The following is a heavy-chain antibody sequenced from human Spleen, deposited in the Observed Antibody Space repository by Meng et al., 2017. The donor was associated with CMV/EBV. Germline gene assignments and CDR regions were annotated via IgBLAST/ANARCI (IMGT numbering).Heavy chain of an antibody. CDR2: MSSGNT. CDR3: ARHSSSSSYYHYAMDV. V-gene: IGHV1-8*01. Sequence: ASVKVSCKASGYSFSSYDIIWVRQAAGQGLEWMGWMSSGNTGYAQKFQGRVTMTRDTSISTAYMELTSLRSDDTAVYYCARHSSSSSYYHYAMDVWGQGTTVTVSS. D-gene: IGHD6-6*01. CDR1: GYSFSSYD. J-gene: IGHJ6*02.